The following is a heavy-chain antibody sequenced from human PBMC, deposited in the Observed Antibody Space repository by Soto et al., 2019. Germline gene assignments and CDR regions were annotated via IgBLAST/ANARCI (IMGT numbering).Heavy chain of an antibody. CDR1: GGSISSSSYY. CDR2: IYYSGST. V-gene: IGHV4-39*07. D-gene: IGHD6-19*01. CDR3: ARAVAVDPTSGQHCDY. J-gene: IGHJ4*02. Sequence: SETLSLTCTVSGGSISSSSYYWGWIRQPPGKGLEWIGSIYYSGSTYYNLSLKSRVTISVDTSKNQFSLKLSSVTAADTAVYYCARAVAVDPTSGQHCDYWGQGTLVTVSS.